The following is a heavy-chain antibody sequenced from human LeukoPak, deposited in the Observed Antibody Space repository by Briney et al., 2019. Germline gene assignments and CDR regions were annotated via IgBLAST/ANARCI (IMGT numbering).Heavy chain of an antibody. Sequence: GASVKVSCKASGYTFTGYYMHWVRQAPGQGLEWMGWINPNSGGTNYAQKFQGRVTMTRDTSTSTVYMELSSLRFEDTAVYYCARTDCSRYSCYKDAFDIWGQGTMVTVSS. D-gene: IGHD2-2*02. CDR3: ARTDCSRYSCYKDAFDI. CDR1: GYTFTGYY. J-gene: IGHJ3*02. CDR2: INPNSGGT. V-gene: IGHV1-2*02.